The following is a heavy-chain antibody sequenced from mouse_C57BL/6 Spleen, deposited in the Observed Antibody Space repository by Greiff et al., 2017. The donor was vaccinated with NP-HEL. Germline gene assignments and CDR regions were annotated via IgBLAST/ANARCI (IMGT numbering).Heavy chain of an antibody. V-gene: IGHV1-82*01. CDR3: ARSAYDYDVRFAY. Sequence: VQLQESGPELVKPGASVKISCKASGYAFSSSWMNWVKQRPGKGLEWIGRIYPGDGDTNYNGKFKGKATLTADESSSTAYMQLSSLTSEDSAVYFCARSAYDYDVRFAYWGQGTLVTVSA. CDR2: IYPGDGDT. J-gene: IGHJ3*01. CDR1: GYAFSSSW. D-gene: IGHD2-4*01.